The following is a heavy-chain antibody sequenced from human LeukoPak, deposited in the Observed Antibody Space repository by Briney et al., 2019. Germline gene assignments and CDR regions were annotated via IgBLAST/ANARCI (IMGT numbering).Heavy chain of an antibody. CDR1: GGSISTYY. CDR3: ARELSSIAARLDY. V-gene: IGHV4-59*12. Sequence: SETLSLTCTVSGGSISTYYWTWIRQPPGKGLEWIGYIYYSGSTNYNPSLKSRVTMSVDTSKNQFSLKLSSVTAADTAVYYCARELSSIAARLDYWGQGTLVTVSS. D-gene: IGHD6-6*01. J-gene: IGHJ4*02. CDR2: IYYSGST.